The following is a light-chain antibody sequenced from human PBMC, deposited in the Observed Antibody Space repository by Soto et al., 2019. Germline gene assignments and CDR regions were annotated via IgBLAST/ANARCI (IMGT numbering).Light chain of an antibody. CDR1: QSLLHSNGNHY. Sequence: DIVMTQSPLSLPVTPGEPASISCRSSQSLLHSNGNHYLDWYLQKPGQSPQLLIYLGSSRASGVPDRFSGRGSGTEFTLNISRVEADDVGLYYCIQALQAPFTFGPGTRVDIK. CDR2: LGS. V-gene: IGKV2-28*01. J-gene: IGKJ3*01. CDR3: IQALQAPFT.